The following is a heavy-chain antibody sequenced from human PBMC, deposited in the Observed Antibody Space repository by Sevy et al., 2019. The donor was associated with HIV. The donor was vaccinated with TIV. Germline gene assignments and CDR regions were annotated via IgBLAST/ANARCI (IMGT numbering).Heavy chain of an antibody. D-gene: IGHD6-19*01. CDR1: GFTFSSYW. J-gene: IGHJ4*02. V-gene: IGHV3-7*03. Sequence: GGSLRLSCAASGFTFSSYWMSWVRQAPGKGLEWVANIKQDGSEKYYVDSVKGRFTISRDNAKNSLYLQMNSLRAEDTGVYYCARDIPADSSGLVDYWGQGTLVTVSS. CDR3: ARDIPADSSGLVDY. CDR2: IKQDGSEK.